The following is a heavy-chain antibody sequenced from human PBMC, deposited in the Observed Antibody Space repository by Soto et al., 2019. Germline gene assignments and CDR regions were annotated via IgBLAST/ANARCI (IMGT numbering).Heavy chain of an antibody. Sequence: QVQLVESGGGVVQPGRSLRLSCAASGFTFSSYGMHWVRQAPGKGLEWVAVIWYDGSNKYYADSVKGRFTISRDNSKNTMYLQMNSLRAEDTAVYYCARLGLGYCSSTSCYRGVYYYGMDVWGQGTTVTVSS. V-gene: IGHV3-33*01. D-gene: IGHD2-2*02. CDR3: ARLGLGYCSSTSCYRGVYYYGMDV. CDR2: IWYDGSNK. J-gene: IGHJ6*02. CDR1: GFTFSSYG.